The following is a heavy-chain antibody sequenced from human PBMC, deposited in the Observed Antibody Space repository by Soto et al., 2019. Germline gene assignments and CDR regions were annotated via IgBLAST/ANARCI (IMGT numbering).Heavy chain of an antibody. CDR3: ARLIAAAANFDY. J-gene: IGHJ4*02. Sequence: GGSLRLSCAASGFTFSSYSMNWVRQAPGKGLEWVSSISSSSSYIYYADSVKGRFTISRDNANNSLYLQMNSLRAEDTAVYYCARLIAAAANFDYWGQGTLVTVSS. D-gene: IGHD6-13*01. CDR1: GFTFSSYS. V-gene: IGHV3-21*01. CDR2: ISSSSSYI.